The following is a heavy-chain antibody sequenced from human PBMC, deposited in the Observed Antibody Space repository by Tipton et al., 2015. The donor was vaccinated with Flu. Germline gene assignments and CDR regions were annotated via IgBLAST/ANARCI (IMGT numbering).Heavy chain of an antibody. CDR2: IYNSEGS. Sequence: GLVKPSETLSLTCTVSDDSISSYYWSWIRQPPGQGLEWIGYIYNSEGSNYNPSLKSRLTISVDSSKNLVSLKLTSVTTADTAVYYCARARAPYYYYAMDVWGQGTTVTASS. CDR3: ARARAPYYYYAMDV. V-gene: IGHV4-59*01. CDR1: DDSISSYY. J-gene: IGHJ6*02.